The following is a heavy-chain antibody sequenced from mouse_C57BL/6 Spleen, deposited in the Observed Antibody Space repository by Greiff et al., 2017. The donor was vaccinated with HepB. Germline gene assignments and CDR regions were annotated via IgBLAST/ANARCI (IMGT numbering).Heavy chain of an antibody. CDR2: IDPSDSYT. CDR1: GFTFTSYC. V-gene: IGHV1-50*01. Sequence: QVQLKQPGAELVKPGASVKLSCKASGFTFTSYCMQWVKQRPGQGLEWIGEIDPSDSYTNYNQKFKGKATLTVDTSSSTAYMQVSSLTSEDSAVYYSEKRADRGNWYFDVWGTGTTVTVSS. D-gene: IGHD3-3*01. J-gene: IGHJ1*03. CDR3: EKRADRGNWYFDV.